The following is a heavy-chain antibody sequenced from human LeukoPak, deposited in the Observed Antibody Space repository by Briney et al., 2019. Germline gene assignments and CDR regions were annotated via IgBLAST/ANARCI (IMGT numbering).Heavy chain of an antibody. Sequence: GGSLRLSCAASGFIFSSYWMSWVRQAPGKGLEWVANIKQDGSEKYYVDSVKGRFTISRDNAKNSLYLQMNSLRAEDTAVYYCARGYYDSSGYLFIDYWGQGTLVTVSS. CDR1: GFIFSSYW. J-gene: IGHJ4*02. CDR3: ARGYYDSSGYLFIDY. D-gene: IGHD3-22*01. V-gene: IGHV3-7*04. CDR2: IKQDGSEK.